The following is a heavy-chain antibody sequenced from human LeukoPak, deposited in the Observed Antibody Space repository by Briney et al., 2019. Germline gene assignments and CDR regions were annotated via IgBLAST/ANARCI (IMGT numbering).Heavy chain of an antibody. CDR1: GLTFSSYS. D-gene: IGHD3-10*01. V-gene: IGHV3-48*01. Sequence: GGSLRLSCAASGLTFSSYSMNWVRQAPGKGLEWVSYISSSSSTIYYADSVKGRFTISRDNAKNSLYLQMNSLRAEDTAVYYCARAANHPPPYGSGRPYDYWGQGTLVTVSS. CDR3: ARAANHPPPYGSGRPYDY. CDR2: ISSSSSTI. J-gene: IGHJ4*02.